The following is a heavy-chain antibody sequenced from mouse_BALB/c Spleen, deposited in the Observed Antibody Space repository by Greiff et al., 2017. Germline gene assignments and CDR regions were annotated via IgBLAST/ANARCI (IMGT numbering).Heavy chain of an antibody. CDR3: ARSGDRYDGAWFAY. J-gene: IGHJ3*01. Sequence: VQLQQSGAELVKPGASVKLSCKTSGYTFTSYWIQWVKQRPGQGLGWIGEIFPGTGTTYYNEKFKGKATLTIDTSSSTAYMQLSSLTSEESAVYFCARSGDRYDGAWFAYWGQGTLVTVSA. D-gene: IGHD2-14*01. CDR1: GYTFTSYW. CDR2: IFPGTGTT. V-gene: IGHV1S132*01.